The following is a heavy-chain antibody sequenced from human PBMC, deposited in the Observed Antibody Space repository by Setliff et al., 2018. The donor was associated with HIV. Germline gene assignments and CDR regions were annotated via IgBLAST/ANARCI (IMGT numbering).Heavy chain of an antibody. CDR1: GGSFNAYY. CDR3: HLEVPLMMGTTPPL. CDR2: SNHSGNT. D-gene: IGHD2-15*01. V-gene: IGHV4-34*01. J-gene: IGHJ4*02. Sequence: SETLSLTCDVSGGSFNAYYWSWIRQPPGKGLEWIGESNHSGNTTYNPSLKSRVTISVDTTKNQFSLKLNTVSAADTAVYYCHLEVPLMMGTTPPLWGQGTLVTVSS.